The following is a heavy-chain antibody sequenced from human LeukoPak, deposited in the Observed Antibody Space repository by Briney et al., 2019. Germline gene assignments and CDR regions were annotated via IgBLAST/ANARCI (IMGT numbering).Heavy chain of an antibody. CDR1: GYSFTSYW. Sequence: GESLKISCKGSGYSFTSYWIGWVRQMPGKGLEWMGIIYPGDSDTRYSPSFQGQVTISADKSINTAYLQWSSLKASDTAMYYCARQGPDCSGGSCYLDFWGQGTLVTVSS. V-gene: IGHV5-51*01. J-gene: IGHJ4*02. CDR2: IYPGDSDT. D-gene: IGHD2-15*01. CDR3: ARQGPDCSGGSCYLDF.